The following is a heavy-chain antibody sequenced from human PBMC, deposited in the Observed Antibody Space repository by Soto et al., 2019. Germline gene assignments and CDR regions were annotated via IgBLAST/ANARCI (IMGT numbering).Heavy chain of an antibody. CDR2: IHGDGGKI. Sequence: VGSLRLSCAASGFMFRAYWMSGFLQAPGKGLEWVANIHGDGGKIYYVDSVKGRFTISRDNAKRSLYLQMNSLRAEDTAVYYCARDFYGGYTYGPGDYWGQGALVTVSS. D-gene: IGHD5-18*01. J-gene: IGHJ4*02. V-gene: IGHV3-7*01. CDR1: GFMFRAYW. CDR3: ARDFYGGYTYGPGDY.